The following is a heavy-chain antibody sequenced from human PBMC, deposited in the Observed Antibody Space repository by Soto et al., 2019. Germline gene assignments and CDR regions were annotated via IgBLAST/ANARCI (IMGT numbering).Heavy chain of an antibody. CDR1: GYTFTSYA. V-gene: IGHV1-18*01. CDR3: ARDAPPEDY. CDR2: ISAYNGNT. Sequence: QVQLVQSGAEVKKPGASVKVSCKASGYTFTSYAISWVRQAPGQGLEWMGWISAYNGNTNYAQKLQGRVTRTTDTTTSRASMELRSLLSDDTAVYYCARDAPPEDYWGQGTLVTVSS. J-gene: IGHJ4*02.